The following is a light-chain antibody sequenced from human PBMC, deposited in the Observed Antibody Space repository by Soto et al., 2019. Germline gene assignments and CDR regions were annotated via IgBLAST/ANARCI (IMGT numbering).Light chain of an antibody. J-gene: IGKJ1*01. CDR2: GAS. CDR3: QQYNNWPWT. Sequence: ITESGASLYLCGRRRTTISYRASQSISDTLAWYQQKPGQAPRLLIHGASTRATGFPARFSGSGSGTEFTLTISSRHSEDFAVYYCQQYNNWPWTFGQGTKVDIK. CDR1: QSISDT. V-gene: IGKV3-15*01.